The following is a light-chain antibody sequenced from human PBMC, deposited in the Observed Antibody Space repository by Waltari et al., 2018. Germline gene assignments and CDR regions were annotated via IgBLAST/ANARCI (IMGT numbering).Light chain of an antibody. CDR1: QGISTY. Sequence: DIQLTQSPSFLSASVSGSVTITCRASQGISTYLAWYQQKPGKAPKLLIYAASTLQSDIPSRFSGSGSGTEFTLTISSLQPEDFATYYCLHLNNFPLSFGGGTKVELK. V-gene: IGKV1-9*01. CDR2: AAS. J-gene: IGKJ4*01. CDR3: LHLNNFPLS.